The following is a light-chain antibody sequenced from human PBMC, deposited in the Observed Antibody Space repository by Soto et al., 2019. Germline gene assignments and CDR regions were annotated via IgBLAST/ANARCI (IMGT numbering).Light chain of an antibody. Sequence: DILMTQSPATLSVSAGDRVTLSCRASQSVSRSLAWYQQKPGKAPKLLIYDASSLESGVPARFSGSGSGTEFTLTISSLQSDDFAVYYCQQYNNWPPQTFGQGTKVDIK. CDR1: QSVSRS. J-gene: IGKJ1*01. CDR2: DAS. CDR3: QQYNNWPPQT. V-gene: IGKV3-15*01.